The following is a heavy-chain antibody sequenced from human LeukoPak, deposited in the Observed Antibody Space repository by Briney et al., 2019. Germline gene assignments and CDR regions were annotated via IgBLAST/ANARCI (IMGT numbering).Heavy chain of an antibody. Sequence: ASVKVSCKASGYNFTGYYMHWVRQAPGQGLEWMGWINPNSGGTNYAQKFQGRVTMTRDTSISTAYMELSRLRSDDTAVYYCARSGSYPDGWFDPWGQGTLVTVSS. CDR1: GYNFTGYY. D-gene: IGHD1-26*01. CDR3: ARSGSYPDGWFDP. J-gene: IGHJ5*02. CDR2: INPNSGGT. V-gene: IGHV1-2*02.